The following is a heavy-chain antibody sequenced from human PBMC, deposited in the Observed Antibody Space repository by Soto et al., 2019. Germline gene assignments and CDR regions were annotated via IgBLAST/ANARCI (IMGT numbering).Heavy chain of an antibody. V-gene: IGHV3-21*01. J-gene: IGHJ6*02. CDR2: ISSSSSYI. Sequence: EVQLVESGGGLVKPGGSLRLSCAASGFTFSSYSMNWVRQAPGKGLEWVSSISSSSSYIYYADSVKGRFTISRDNAKNSLYLQMNSLRVEDTAVYYCARDERVAYYYDGMDVWGQGTTVTVSS. D-gene: IGHD6-25*01. CDR1: GFTFSSYS. CDR3: ARDERVAYYYDGMDV.